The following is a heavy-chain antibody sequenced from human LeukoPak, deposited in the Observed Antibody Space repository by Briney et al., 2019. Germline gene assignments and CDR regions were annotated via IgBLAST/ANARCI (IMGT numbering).Heavy chain of an antibody. Sequence: GGSLRLSCAASGFTFSSYSMNWVRQAPGKGLEWVSYISSSSSTIYYADSVKGRFTISRDNAKNSLYLQMNSLRAEDTAVYYCARSAAGPYYYYYYMDVWGKGTTVTISS. D-gene: IGHD6-13*01. CDR2: ISSSSSTI. CDR3: ARSAAGPYYYYYYMDV. V-gene: IGHV3-48*01. J-gene: IGHJ6*03. CDR1: GFTFSSYS.